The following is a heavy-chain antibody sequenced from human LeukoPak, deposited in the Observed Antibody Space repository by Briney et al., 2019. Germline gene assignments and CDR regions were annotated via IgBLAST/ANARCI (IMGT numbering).Heavy chain of an antibody. J-gene: IGHJ4*02. Sequence: ASVKVSCEASGYTFTGYYMHWVRQAPGQGLEWMGWINPNSGGTNYAQKFQGRVTMTRDTSISTAYMELSRLRSDDTAVYYCARGGVEYSSTPPSYWGQGTLVTVSS. D-gene: IGHD6-6*01. CDR3: ARGGVEYSSTPPSY. V-gene: IGHV1-2*02. CDR2: INPNSGGT. CDR1: GYTFTGYY.